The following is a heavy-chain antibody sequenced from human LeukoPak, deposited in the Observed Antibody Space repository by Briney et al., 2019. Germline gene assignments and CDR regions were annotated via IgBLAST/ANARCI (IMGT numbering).Heavy chain of an antibody. V-gene: IGHV4-59*08. CDR1: GGSISIYY. J-gene: IGHJ5*02. Sequence: SETLSLTCTVSGGSISIYYWSWIRQPPGKGLEWIGYIYYSGSTNYNPSLKSRVTISVDTSKNQFSLKLSSVTAADTAVYYCARLDNWFDPWGQGTLVTVSS. CDR2: IYYSGST. CDR3: ARLDNWFDP.